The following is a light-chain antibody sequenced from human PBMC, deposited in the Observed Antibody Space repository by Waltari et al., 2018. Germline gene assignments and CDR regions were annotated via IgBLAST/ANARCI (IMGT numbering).Light chain of an antibody. J-gene: IGLJ2*01. CDR1: GSDVGGYDS. CDR2: DVY. CDR3: SSYTSSGVV. V-gene: IGLV2-14*01. Sequence: QSAMTQPASVSGSPGPAIIISCTGTGSDVGGYDSVSWYQQYPGKAPRLIIYDVYNLPSGVSNRFSGSKSDNTASLTISGLQAEDESVYYCSSYTSSGVVFGGGTKLTVL.